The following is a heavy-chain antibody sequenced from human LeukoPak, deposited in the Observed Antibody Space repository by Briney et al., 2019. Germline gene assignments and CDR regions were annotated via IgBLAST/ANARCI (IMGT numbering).Heavy chain of an antibody. CDR2: ISGSGAGT. Sequence: GGSLRLSCAASGFTFSSNAMIWVRQAPGKGLDWVSGISGSGAGTYFADSVKGRFTISRDNSKNTLYLEMNSLRAEDTAVYYCARDPYSSSWSYGMDVWGQGTTVTVSS. J-gene: IGHJ6*02. D-gene: IGHD6-13*01. V-gene: IGHV3-23*01. CDR1: GFTFSSNA. CDR3: ARDPYSSSWSYGMDV.